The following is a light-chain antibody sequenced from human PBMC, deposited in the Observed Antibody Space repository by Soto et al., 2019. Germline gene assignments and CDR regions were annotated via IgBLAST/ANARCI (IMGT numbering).Light chain of an antibody. CDR1: QSVSSSY. CDR2: GAS. CDR3: QQYGYSTPWT. V-gene: IGKV3-20*01. Sequence: EIVLTQSPGTLSLSPGERATLSCRSSQSVSSSYLAWYQQKPGQAPRLLIYGASSRATGIPDRFSGSGSGTDFTLTISRLEPEDFAVYYCQQYGYSTPWTFGQGTKVDIK. J-gene: IGKJ1*01.